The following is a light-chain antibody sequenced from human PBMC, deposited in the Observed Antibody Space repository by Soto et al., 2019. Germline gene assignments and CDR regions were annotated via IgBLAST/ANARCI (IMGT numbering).Light chain of an antibody. V-gene: IGKV3-11*01. CDR3: QQVNAYPYT. Sequence: EIVLTQSPATLSLSPGERATLSCRASQSVSSYLAWYQQKPGQAPRLLIYDASNRATGIPARFSGSGSGTDFTLTISSLQPEDFATYYCQQVNAYPYTFGQGTKVDIK. CDR1: QSVSSY. J-gene: IGKJ2*01. CDR2: DAS.